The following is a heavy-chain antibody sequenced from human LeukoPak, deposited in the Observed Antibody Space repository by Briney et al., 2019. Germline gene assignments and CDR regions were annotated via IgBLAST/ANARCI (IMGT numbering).Heavy chain of an antibody. CDR2: IIPIFGTA. J-gene: IGHJ6*02. D-gene: IGHD3-10*01. CDR3: ARDRRSHGGYYYYGMDV. V-gene: IGHV1-69*01. CDR1: GGTFSSYA. Sequence: GSSVKVSCKASGGTFSSYAISWVRQAPGQGLEWMGGIIPIFGTANYAQRFQGRVTITADEPTSTAYMELSSLRSEDTAVYYCARDRRSHGGYYYYGMDVWGQGTTVTVSS.